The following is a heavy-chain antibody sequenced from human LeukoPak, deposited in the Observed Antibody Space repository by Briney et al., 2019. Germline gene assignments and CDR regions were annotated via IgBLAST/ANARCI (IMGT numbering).Heavy chain of an antibody. Sequence: SETLSLTCAVYGGSFSGYYWSWIRQPPGKGLEWIGEINHSGSTNYNPSLKSRVTISVDTSKNQFSLKLSSVTAADTAVYYCARQGTGDYWGQGTLVTASS. CDR2: INHSGST. D-gene: IGHD1-1*01. V-gene: IGHV4-34*01. CDR1: GGSFSGYY. J-gene: IGHJ4*02. CDR3: ARQGTGDY.